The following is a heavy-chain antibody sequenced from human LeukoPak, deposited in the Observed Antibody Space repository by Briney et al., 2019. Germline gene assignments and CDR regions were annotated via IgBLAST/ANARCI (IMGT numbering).Heavy chain of an antibody. CDR3: ARDPSGYSSGWYGSKHDY. Sequence: QPGGSLRLSCVASGFTFGSFWMSWVRQAPGKGPEWVANIKQDGSDKYYVDSVKGRFTISRDNAKNSLYLQMNSLRAEDTAVYYCARDPSGYSSGWYGSKHDYWGQGTLVTVSS. CDR2: IKQDGSDK. J-gene: IGHJ4*02. D-gene: IGHD6-19*01. CDR1: GFTFGSFW. V-gene: IGHV3-7*01.